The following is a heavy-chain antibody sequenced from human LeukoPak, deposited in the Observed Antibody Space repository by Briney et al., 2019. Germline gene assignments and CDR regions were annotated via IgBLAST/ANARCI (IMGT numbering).Heavy chain of an antibody. CDR3: ARDPDHNAFDI. CDR2: ISSSSSYI. CDR1: GFTFSSYS. V-gene: IGHV3-21*01. J-gene: IGHJ3*02. Sequence: GGSLRLSCAASGFTFSSYSMNWVRQAPGKGLEWVSSISSSSSYIYYAGSVKGRFTISRDNAKNSLYLQMNSLRAEDTAVYYCARDPDHNAFDIWGQGTMVTVSS. D-gene: IGHD1-14*01.